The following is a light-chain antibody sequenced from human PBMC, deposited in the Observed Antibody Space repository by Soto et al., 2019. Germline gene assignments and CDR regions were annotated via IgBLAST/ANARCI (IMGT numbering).Light chain of an antibody. V-gene: IGLV1-47*02. CDR1: SSNIGSNY. Sequence: QSVLTQPPSASGTPGQRVTISCSGSSSNIGSNYVYWYQQLPGTAPKLLIYSNNQRRSGVPDRFSGSKSGTSASLAISGLRSEDEADYYCAAWDDSLSGYVVFGGGTKLTVL. CDR3: AAWDDSLSGYVV. J-gene: IGLJ2*01. CDR2: SNN.